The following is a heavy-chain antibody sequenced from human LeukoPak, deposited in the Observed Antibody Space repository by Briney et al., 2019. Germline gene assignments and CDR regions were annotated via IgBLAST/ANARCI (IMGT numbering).Heavy chain of an antibody. V-gene: IGHV3-23*01. J-gene: IGHJ1*01. CDR3: AKVPGGSGYLIPEYFQH. Sequence: PGGSLRLSCAASGFTFSSYAMSWVRQAPGKGLEWVSAISGSGGSTYYADSVKGRFTISRDNSKNTLYLQMNSLRAEDTAVYYCAKVPGGSGYLIPEYFQHWGQGTLVTVSS. CDR2: ISGSGGST. CDR1: GFTFSSYA. D-gene: IGHD3-22*01.